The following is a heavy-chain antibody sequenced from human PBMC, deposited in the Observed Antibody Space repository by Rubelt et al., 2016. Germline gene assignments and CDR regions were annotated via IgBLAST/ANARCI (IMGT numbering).Heavy chain of an antibody. CDR2: ISAYNENT. J-gene: IGHJ5*02. CDR3: ASMYSSSWYRGWFDP. Sequence: QVQLVQSGAEVKKPGASVKVSCKASGYTFTSYGISWVRQAPGQGLEWMGWISAYNENTNYAQKLQGRVTRTTDTSTSTAYMELRSLRSDDTAVYYCASMYSSSWYRGWFDPWGQGTLVTVSS. CDR1: GYTFTSYG. D-gene: IGHD6-13*01. V-gene: IGHV1-18*01.